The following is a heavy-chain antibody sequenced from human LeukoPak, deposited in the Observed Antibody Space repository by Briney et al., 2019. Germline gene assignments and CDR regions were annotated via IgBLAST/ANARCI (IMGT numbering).Heavy chain of an antibody. CDR1: GGSFSGYY. V-gene: IGHV4-59*10. J-gene: IGHJ4*02. D-gene: IGHD1-26*01. CDR2: IYTSGST. CDR3: AGEGATSFDY. Sequence: SETLSLTCAVYGGSFSGYYWSWIRQPAGKGLEWIGRIYTSGSTNYNPSLKSRVTMSVDTSKNQFSLKLSSVTAADTAVYYCAGEGATSFDYWGQGTLVTVSS.